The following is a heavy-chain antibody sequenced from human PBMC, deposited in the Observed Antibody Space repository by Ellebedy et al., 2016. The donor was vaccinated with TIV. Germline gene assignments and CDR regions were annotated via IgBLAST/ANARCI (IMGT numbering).Heavy chain of an antibody. D-gene: IGHD3-22*01. V-gene: IGHV3-43*01. Sequence: GESLKISCAASGFTFDDYTMHWVRQAPGKGLEWVSLISWDGGSTYYADSVKGRFTISRDNSKNSLYLQMNSLRTEDTALYYCAKDIGVGAYDSSGYWDAFDIWGQGTMVTGSS. CDR3: AKDIGVGAYDSSGYWDAFDI. J-gene: IGHJ3*02. CDR1: GFTFDDYT. CDR2: ISWDGGST.